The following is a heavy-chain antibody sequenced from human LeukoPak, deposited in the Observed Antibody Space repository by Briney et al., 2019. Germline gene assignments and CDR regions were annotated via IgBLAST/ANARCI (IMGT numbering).Heavy chain of an antibody. CDR1: GFSLSTSGMC. CDR3: ARIRCSGWYFLDF. J-gene: IGHJ4*02. Sequence: SGPTLVNPTQTLTLTRTFSGFSLSTSGMCVSWIRQPPGKALEWLAHIDWDDNKYYSTSLKTRLTISKDTSKNQVVLTMTNMDPVDTATYYCARIRCSGWYFLDFWGQGTLVTVPS. CDR2: IDWDDNK. D-gene: IGHD6-19*01. V-gene: IGHV2-70*01.